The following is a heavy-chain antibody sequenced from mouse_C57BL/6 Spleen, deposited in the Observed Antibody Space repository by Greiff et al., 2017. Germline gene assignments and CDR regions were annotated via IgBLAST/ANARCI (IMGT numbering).Heavy chain of an antibody. CDR1: GFTFSSYG. Sequence: EVMLVESGGDLVKPGGSLKLSCAASGFTFSSYGMSWVRQTPDKRLEWVATISSGGSYTYYPDSVKGRFTISRDNAKNTLYLQMSSLKSEDTAMYYCARALYYYGSLHWYFDVWGTGTTVTVSS. D-gene: IGHD1-1*01. V-gene: IGHV5-6*01. J-gene: IGHJ1*03. CDR3: ARALYYYGSLHWYFDV. CDR2: ISSGGSYT.